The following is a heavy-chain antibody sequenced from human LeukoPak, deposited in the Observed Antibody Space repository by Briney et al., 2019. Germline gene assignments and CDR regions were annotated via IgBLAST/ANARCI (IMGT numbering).Heavy chain of an antibody. CDR3: ARGASGDAFDI. Sequence: SETLSLTCAVSGGSISSGGYSWSWIRQPPGKGLEWIGYIYHSGSTYYSPSLKSRVTISVDRSKNQFSLKLSSVTAADTAVYYCARGASGDAFDIWGQGTMVTVSS. J-gene: IGHJ3*02. V-gene: IGHV4-30-2*01. CDR1: GGSISSGGYS. D-gene: IGHD1-26*01. CDR2: IYHSGST.